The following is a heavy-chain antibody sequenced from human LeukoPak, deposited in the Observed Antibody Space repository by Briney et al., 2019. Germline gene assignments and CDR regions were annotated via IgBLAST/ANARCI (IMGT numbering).Heavy chain of an antibody. J-gene: IGHJ6*02. Sequence: ASVKVSCKASGYTFTGYYMHWVRQAPGQGLEWMGWINPNSGGTNYAQKFQGRVTMTRDTSISTAYMELSRLRSDDTAVYYCARDLSTTVTVYYYYGMDVWGQGTLVTVSS. CDR2: INPNSGGT. CDR3: ARDLSTTVTVYYYYGMDV. D-gene: IGHD4-17*01. CDR1: GYTFTGYY. V-gene: IGHV1-2*02.